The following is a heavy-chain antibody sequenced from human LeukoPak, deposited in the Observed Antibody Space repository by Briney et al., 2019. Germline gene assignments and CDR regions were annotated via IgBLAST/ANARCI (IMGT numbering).Heavy chain of an antibody. CDR1: GGSIRNYY. CDR2: IFYNGNT. Sequence: PSETLSLTCTVSGGSIRNYYWSWIRQPPGRGLQWIGYIFYNGNTNYNPSLKSRLTISVVMSKNHFSLKLNSVTAADTAIYYCARHKDSGDYPLDYWGQGILVSVSS. V-gene: IGHV4-59*01. J-gene: IGHJ4*02. D-gene: IGHD4-17*01. CDR3: ARHKDSGDYPLDY.